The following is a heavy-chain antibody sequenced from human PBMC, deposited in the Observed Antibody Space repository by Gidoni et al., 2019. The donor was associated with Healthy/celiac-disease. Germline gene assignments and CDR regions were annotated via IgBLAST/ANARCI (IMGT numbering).Heavy chain of an antibody. CDR1: GFTFSSYA. V-gene: IGHV3-23*04. Sequence: EVQLVESGGGLVQPGGSLRLSCSASGFTFSSYAMSWVRQAPGKGLEWVSAISGSGGSTYYADSVKGRFTISRDNSKNTLYLQMNSLRAEDTAVYYCATWGYYYYGMDVWGQGTTVTVSS. D-gene: IGHD7-27*01. CDR2: ISGSGGST. J-gene: IGHJ6*02. CDR3: ATWGYYYYGMDV.